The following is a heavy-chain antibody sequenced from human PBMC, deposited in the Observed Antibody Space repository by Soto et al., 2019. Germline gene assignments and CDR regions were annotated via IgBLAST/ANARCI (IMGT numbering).Heavy chain of an antibody. CDR3: AHRRDATVRVPAAISAWFDP. CDR2: IFWDDDK. J-gene: IGHJ5*02. V-gene: IGHV2-5*02. D-gene: IGHD2-2*01. Sequence: SGPTLVNPTQTLTLTCTFSGFSLSTSGEGVGWIRQPPGKALEWLALIFWDDDKRYNSSLRSRLTITKATPKNQVVLTLTNMDPVGTATYYCAHRRDATVRVPAAISAWFDPWGQGTQVTVSS. CDR1: GFSLSTSGEG.